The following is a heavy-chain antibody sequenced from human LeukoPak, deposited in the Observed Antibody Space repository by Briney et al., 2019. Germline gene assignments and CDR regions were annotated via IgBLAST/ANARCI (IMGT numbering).Heavy chain of an antibody. J-gene: IGHJ3*02. V-gene: IGHV3-48*04. CDR2: INSDSDTV. Sequence: PGGSLRLSCAASGFTFRTYGMNWVRQAPGKGLEWISYINSDSDTVYYSNSVKGRFTISRDNAKKSLYLQMNSLRAEDTAMYYCAKVKEGGYDSYDAFGIWGQGTMVTVSS. CDR3: AKVKEGGYDSYDAFGI. CDR1: GFTFRTYG. D-gene: IGHD5-12*01.